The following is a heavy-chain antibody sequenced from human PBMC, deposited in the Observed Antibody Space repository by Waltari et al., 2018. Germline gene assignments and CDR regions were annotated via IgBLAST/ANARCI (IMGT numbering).Heavy chain of an antibody. CDR1: GGSISSSSYY. V-gene: IGHV4-39*01. CDR3: ARYYYGSGTY. D-gene: IGHD3-10*01. Sequence: QLQLQESGPGLVKPSETLSLTCTVSGGSISSSSYYWGWIRQPPGKGLEWIGSIYYSGTTYYNPSLKGRFTISVDTSKNQFSLKLSSVTAADTAVYYCARYYYGSGTYWGQGTLVTVSS. J-gene: IGHJ4*02. CDR2: IYYSGTT.